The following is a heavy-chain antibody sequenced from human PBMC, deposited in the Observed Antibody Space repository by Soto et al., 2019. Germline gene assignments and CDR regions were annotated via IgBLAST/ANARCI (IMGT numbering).Heavy chain of an antibody. CDR1: GGTFSSYA. Sequence: ASVKVSCKASGGTFSSYAISWVRQAPGQGLEWMGGIIPIFGTANYAQKFQGRVTITADESTSTAYMELSSLRSEDTAVYYCARGHYDSSGYYYVRLDPWGQGTLVTVSS. CDR3: ARGHYDSSGYYYVRLDP. D-gene: IGHD3-22*01. V-gene: IGHV1-69*13. J-gene: IGHJ5*02. CDR2: IIPIFGTA.